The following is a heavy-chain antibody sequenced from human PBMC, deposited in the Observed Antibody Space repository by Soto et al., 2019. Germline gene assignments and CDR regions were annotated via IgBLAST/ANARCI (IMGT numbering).Heavy chain of an antibody. CDR3: AKVMYTWNDVAAFDS. V-gene: IGHV3-23*01. J-gene: IGHJ4*02. CDR1: RYTFSNFA. CDR2: IGVSEGST. Sequence: GGSLRLSCAASRYTFSNFAMSWVRQAPGKGLEWISSIGVSEGSTYYTDSVRGRFTISRDNSKNTLYLQMNSLRVEDTALYYCAKVMYTWNDVAAFDSWGQGTLVTVSS. D-gene: IGHD1-1*01.